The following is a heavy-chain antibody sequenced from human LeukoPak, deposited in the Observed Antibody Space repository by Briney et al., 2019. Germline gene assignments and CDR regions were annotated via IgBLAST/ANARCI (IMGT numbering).Heavy chain of an antibody. V-gene: IGHV1-18*01. CDR3: ARNYYYDSRVFPSYYNRDV. Sequence: ASVKVSCKASGYTFTSYGISWVRQAPGQGLEWMGWISAYNGNTNYAQKLQGRVTMTTDTSTSTAYMELRSLRSDDTAVYYCARNYYYDSRVFPSYYNRDVGGKGPRVTVSS. CDR1: GYTFTSYG. D-gene: IGHD3-22*01. J-gene: IGHJ6*03. CDR2: ISAYNGNT.